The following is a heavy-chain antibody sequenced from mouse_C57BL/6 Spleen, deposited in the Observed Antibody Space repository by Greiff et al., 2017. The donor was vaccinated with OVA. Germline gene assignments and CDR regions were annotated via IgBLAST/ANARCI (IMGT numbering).Heavy chain of an antibody. CDR3: ARAGSSYGYFDV. V-gene: IGHV1-64*01. Sequence: VQLQQPGAGLVKPGASVKLSCTASGYTFTSYWMHWVKQRPGQGLEWIGMIRPNSGSTNYNEKFKSKATLTVDKSSSTAYMQLSSQTSEDSAVYYCARAGSSYGYFDVWGTGTTVTVSS. D-gene: IGHD1-1*01. CDR1: GYTFTSYW. J-gene: IGHJ1*03. CDR2: IRPNSGST.